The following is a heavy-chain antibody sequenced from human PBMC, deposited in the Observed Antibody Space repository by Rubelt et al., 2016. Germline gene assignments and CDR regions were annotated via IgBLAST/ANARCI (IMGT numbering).Heavy chain of an antibody. D-gene: IGHD1-14*01. CDR1: GGSFSGYY. J-gene: IGHJ4*02. CDR3: AGQRPDVQPHHRIFDY. Sequence: QVQLQQWGAGLLKPSETLSLTCAVYGGSFSGYYWSWIRQPPGKGLEWIGSIYYSGSTYYNPSLKSRVTRSVDTSKNQFSRKRSSGTAADTAVYYCAGQRPDVQPHHRIFDYWGQGTLVTVSS. V-gene: IGHV4-34*01. CDR2: IYYSGST.